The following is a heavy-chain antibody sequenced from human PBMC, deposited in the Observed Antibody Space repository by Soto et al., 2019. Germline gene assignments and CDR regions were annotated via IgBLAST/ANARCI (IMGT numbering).Heavy chain of an antibody. J-gene: IGHJ3*02. D-gene: IGHD3-22*01. CDR2: ISSRSIYI. CDR3: ARDRGDDSSGYYYSPDAFDI. V-gene: IGHV3-21*01. CDR1: GFTFSSYS. Sequence: EVQLVESGGGLVKPGGSLRLSCAASGFTFSSYSMNWVRQPPGQGLEWVSSISSRSIYIYYADSVKGRFTISRDNAKNSLYLQMNSLRAEDTAVYYCARDRGDDSSGYYYSPDAFDIWGQGTMVTVSS.